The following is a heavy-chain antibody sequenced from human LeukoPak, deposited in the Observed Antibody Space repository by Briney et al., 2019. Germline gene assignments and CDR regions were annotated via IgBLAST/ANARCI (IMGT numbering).Heavy chain of an antibody. D-gene: IGHD3-16*01. Sequence: SETLSLTCTVSGGSISSGGYYWSWIRQHPGKGLEWIGYIYYRGRTTYNPSPQSRVTISVDTSKNQFALKLSSVTAADTAVYYCARTFPESYYYYGMDVWGQGTTVTVSS. V-gene: IGHV4-61*08. J-gene: IGHJ6*02. CDR1: GGSISSGGYY. CDR3: ARTFPESYYYYGMDV. CDR2: IYYRGRT.